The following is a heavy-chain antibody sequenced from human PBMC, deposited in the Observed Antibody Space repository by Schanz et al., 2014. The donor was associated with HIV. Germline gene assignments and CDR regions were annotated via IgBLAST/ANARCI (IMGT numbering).Heavy chain of an antibody. CDR2: IDTDWST. J-gene: IGHJ6*02. Sequence: EVQLVESGGGLVQPGGSLKLSCAASGFTFSSSWMHWVRQAPGKGLVWVSHIDTDWSTNYADSVKGRFTSSRDNAKNTMYLQMNRLRGEDSAVYFGARVHSAGCRFRYLFGMDVWGRGTTVIVSS. CDR1: GFTFSSSW. D-gene: IGHD1-1*01. CDR3: ARVHSAGCRFRYLFGMDV. V-gene: IGHV3-74*01.